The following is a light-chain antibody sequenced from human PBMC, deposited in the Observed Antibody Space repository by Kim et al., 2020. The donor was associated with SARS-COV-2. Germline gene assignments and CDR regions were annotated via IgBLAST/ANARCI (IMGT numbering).Light chain of an antibody. J-gene: IGLJ3*02. CDR1: SGYSNYK. CDR3: GADHGSGSNFVWV. V-gene: IGLV9-49*01. Sequence: CTLRSGYSNYKVAWYQQRPAKGPRFVMRVGSGGIVGSKGDGIPDRFSVLGSGLNRYLTIKNIQEEDESDYHCGADHGSGSNFVWVFGGGTKLTVL. CDR2: VGSGGIVG.